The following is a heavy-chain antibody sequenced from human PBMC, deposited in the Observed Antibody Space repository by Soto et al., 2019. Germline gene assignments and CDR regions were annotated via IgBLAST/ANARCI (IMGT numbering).Heavy chain of an antibody. Sequence: NPSETLSLTCTVSGGSISSYYWSWIRQPPGKGLEWIGYIYYSGSTNYNPSLKSRVTISVDTSKNQFSLKLSSVTAADTAVYYCARDPIGYGGWFDPWGQGTLVTVSS. CDR1: GGSISSYY. J-gene: IGHJ5*02. D-gene: IGHD5-12*01. V-gene: IGHV4-59*01. CDR2: IYYSGST. CDR3: ARDPIGYGGWFDP.